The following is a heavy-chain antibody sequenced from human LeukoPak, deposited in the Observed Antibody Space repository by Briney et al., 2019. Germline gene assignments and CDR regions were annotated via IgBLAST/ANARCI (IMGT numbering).Heavy chain of an antibody. Sequence: SQTLSLTCTVSGGSISRGDYYWSWIRQPPGKGLEWIGYINYSGSTYYNPSLKSRVTISVDTSKNQFSLRLSSVTAADTAVYYCASYYGSGSSFDLWGQGTLVTVPS. D-gene: IGHD3-10*01. CDR3: ASYYGSGSSFDL. V-gene: IGHV4-30-4*01. CDR2: INYSGST. J-gene: IGHJ5*02. CDR1: GGSISRGDYY.